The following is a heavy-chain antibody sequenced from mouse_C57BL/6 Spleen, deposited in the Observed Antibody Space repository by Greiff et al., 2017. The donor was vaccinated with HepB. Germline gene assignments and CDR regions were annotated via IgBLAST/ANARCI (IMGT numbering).Heavy chain of an antibody. CDR1: GFNIKDYY. CDR3: ASPYVYDRNYFDY. CDR2: IDPEDGET. Sequence: EVKLVESGAELVKPGASVKLSCTASGFNIKDYYMHWVKQRTEQGLEWIGRIDPEDGETKYAPKFQGKATITADTSSNLPYLQLSSLTSEDTAVYYCASPYVYDRNYFDYGGQGTTLTVSS. J-gene: IGHJ2*01. D-gene: IGHD2-2*01. V-gene: IGHV14-2*01.